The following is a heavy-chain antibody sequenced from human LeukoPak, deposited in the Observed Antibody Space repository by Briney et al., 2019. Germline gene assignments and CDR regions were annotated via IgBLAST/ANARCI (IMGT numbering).Heavy chain of an antibody. Sequence: PGGSLRLSCAASGFTFSGFSLNWVRQAPGKGLEWISSIRPSGSDMYYAASVKGRFTISRDSATNSLYLHMNNLKVDDSAVYFCVRDFNWAFDSWGQGTLVTVSS. CDR3: VRDFNWAFDS. D-gene: IGHD7-27*01. J-gene: IGHJ4*02. V-gene: IGHV3-48*01. CDR1: GFTFSGFS. CDR2: IRPSGSDM.